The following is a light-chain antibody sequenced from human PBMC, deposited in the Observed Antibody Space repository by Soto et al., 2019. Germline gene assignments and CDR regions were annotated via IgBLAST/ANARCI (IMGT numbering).Light chain of an antibody. CDR2: GAS. Sequence: VVLTQSPATLSLSPGERATLSCRANQPVSANYLAWYQQKPGQAPRLLIYGASSRATGIPYRFSGSGSGTDFTLTISRLEPEDFAVFYCHQYGSSPFTFGPGTKVDIK. V-gene: IGKV3-20*01. CDR3: HQYGSSPFT. J-gene: IGKJ3*01. CDR1: QPVSANY.